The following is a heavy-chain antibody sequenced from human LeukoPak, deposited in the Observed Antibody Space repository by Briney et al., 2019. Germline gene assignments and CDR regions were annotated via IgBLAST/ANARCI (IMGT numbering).Heavy chain of an antibody. D-gene: IGHD3-10*01. Sequence: SQTLSLTCTFSGGSISGYYWTWIRQPPGKGLEWIGYIYYSGTTNYNPALESRVTISIDTSRSQFSLRLSSVTAADTAVYHCASENYGSGSLNYWGQGALVTVSS. CDR1: GGSISGYY. CDR3: ASENYGSGSLNY. J-gene: IGHJ4*02. CDR2: IYYSGTT. V-gene: IGHV4-59*08.